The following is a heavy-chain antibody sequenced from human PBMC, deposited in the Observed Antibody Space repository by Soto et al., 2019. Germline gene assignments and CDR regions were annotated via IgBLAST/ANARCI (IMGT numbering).Heavy chain of an antibody. V-gene: IGHV3-48*03. D-gene: IGHD3-22*01. Sequence: GSLRLSCAASGFTFSSYEMNWVRQAPGKGLEWVSYISSSGSTIYYADSVKGRFTISRDNAKNSLYLQMNSLRAEDTAVYYCARHYYDSSGPLDYWGQGTLVTVSS. J-gene: IGHJ4*02. CDR1: GFTFSSYE. CDR3: ARHYYDSSGPLDY. CDR2: ISSSGSTI.